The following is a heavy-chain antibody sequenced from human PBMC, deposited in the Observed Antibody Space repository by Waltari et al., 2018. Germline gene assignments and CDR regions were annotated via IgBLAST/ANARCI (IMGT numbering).Heavy chain of an antibody. CDR2: IYHSGST. J-gene: IGHJ4*02. CDR1: GYSISSGYY. CDR3: ARHGYRGSYPPDY. D-gene: IGHD1-26*01. V-gene: IGHV4-38-2*01. Sequence: QVQLQESGPGLVKPSETLSLTCAVSGYSISSGYYWGWIRQPPGKGLEWIGSIYHSGSTYYNPSLKSRVTISVDTSKNQFSLKLSSVTTADTAVYYCARHGYRGSYPPDYWGQGTLVTVSS.